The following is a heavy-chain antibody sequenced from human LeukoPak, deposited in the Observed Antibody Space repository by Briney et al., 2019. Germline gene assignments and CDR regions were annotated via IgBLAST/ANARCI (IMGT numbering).Heavy chain of an antibody. CDR3: AKVSRYRSSTSCYKDYYYYGMDV. Sequence: PGRSLRLSCAASGFTFSSYGMHWVRQAPGKGLEWVAVISYDGSNKYYADSVKGRFTISRDNSKNTLYLQMNSLRAEDTAVYYCAKVSRYRSSTSCYKDYYYYGMDVWGQGTTVTVSS. J-gene: IGHJ6*02. D-gene: IGHD2-2*02. CDR1: GFTFSSYG. CDR2: ISYDGSNK. V-gene: IGHV3-30*18.